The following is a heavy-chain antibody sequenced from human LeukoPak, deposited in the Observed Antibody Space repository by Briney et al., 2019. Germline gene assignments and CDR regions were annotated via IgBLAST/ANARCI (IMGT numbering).Heavy chain of an antibody. D-gene: IGHD3-10*01. CDR1: GITFNSYA. V-gene: IGHV3-23*01. J-gene: IGHJ4*02. CDR2: ISGSGDTT. CDR3: ASPGGGSDY. Sequence: GGSLRLSCAASGITFNSYAMTWVRQAPGKGLEWVSVISGSGDTTYYADSVKGRFTISRDNSKNTLYLQMNSLRVEDTAVYYCASPGGGSDYWGQGTLVTVSS.